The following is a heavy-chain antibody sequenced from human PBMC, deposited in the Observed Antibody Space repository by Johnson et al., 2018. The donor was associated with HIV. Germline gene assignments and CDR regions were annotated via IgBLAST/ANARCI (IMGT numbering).Heavy chain of an antibody. CDR1: GFTFSSYW. J-gene: IGHJ3*02. D-gene: IGHD6-19*01. Sequence: VQLVESGGGLVQPGGSLRLSCAASGFTFSSYWMSWVRQAPGKGLEWVANIKQDGSEKYYVDSVKGRFTISRDNAKNSLYLQMNSLRAEDTAVYYCARAGQAVAAPREGAFDIWGQGTMVTVSS. CDR2: IKQDGSEK. V-gene: IGHV3-7*01. CDR3: ARAGQAVAAPREGAFDI.